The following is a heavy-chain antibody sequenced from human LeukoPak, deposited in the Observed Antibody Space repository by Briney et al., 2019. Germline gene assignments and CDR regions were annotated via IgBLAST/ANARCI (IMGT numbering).Heavy chain of an antibody. J-gene: IGHJ4*02. CDR2: ISGSGGST. CDR3: AKDGGYSGYDQPSDY. Sequence: GGSLRLSCAASGFTFSSYAMSWVRQAPGKGLEWVSAISGSGGSTYYADSVTGRFTISRDNSKNTLYLQMNSLRAEDTAVYYCAKDGGYSGYDQPSDYWGQGTLVTVSS. D-gene: IGHD5-12*01. V-gene: IGHV3-23*01. CDR1: GFTFSSYA.